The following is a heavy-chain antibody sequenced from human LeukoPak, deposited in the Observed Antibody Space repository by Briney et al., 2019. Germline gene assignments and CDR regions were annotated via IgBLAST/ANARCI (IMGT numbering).Heavy chain of an antibody. CDR3: ARGRGYYSWDYYYYGMDF. V-gene: IGHV4-34*01. CDR1: GGSFSGYY. CDR2: INHSGST. D-gene: IGHD3-22*01. Sequence: SETLSLTCAVYGGSFSGYYWSWIRQPPGKGLEWIGEINHSGSTNYNPSLKSRVTISVDTSKNQFSLKLSSVTAADTAVYYCARGRGYYSWDYYYYGMDFWRQGTKVTVSS. J-gene: IGHJ6*02.